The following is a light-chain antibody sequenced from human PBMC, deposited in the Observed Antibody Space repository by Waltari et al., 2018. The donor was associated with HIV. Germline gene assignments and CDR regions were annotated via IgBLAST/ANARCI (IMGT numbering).Light chain of an antibody. CDR1: SANIGNT. J-gene: IGLJ3*02. CDR2: RDN. V-gene: IGLV1-47*01. CDR3: AAWDDILSGWV. Sequence: RVTISCSGSSANIGNTVYWYQQLPGTAPKVLIYRDNQRPSGAPDRFSGSRSGTSASLDVSGLRSEDEANYICAAWDDILSGWVFGGGTKLTVL.